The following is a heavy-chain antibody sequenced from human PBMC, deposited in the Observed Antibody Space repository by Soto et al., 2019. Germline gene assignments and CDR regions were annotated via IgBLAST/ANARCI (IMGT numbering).Heavy chain of an antibody. Sequence: GGSLRLSCAASGFTFSNAWMSWVRQAPGKGLEWVGRIKSKTDGGTTDYAAPVKGRFTISRDDSKNTLYLQMNSLKTEDTAVYYCTRYSGYDSLVYWGQGTLVTVSS. V-gene: IGHV3-15*01. CDR2: IKSKTDGGTT. CDR1: GFTFSNAW. D-gene: IGHD5-12*01. CDR3: TRYSGYDSLVY. J-gene: IGHJ4*02.